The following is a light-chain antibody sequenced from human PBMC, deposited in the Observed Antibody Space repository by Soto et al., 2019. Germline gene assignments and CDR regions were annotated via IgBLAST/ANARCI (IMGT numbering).Light chain of an antibody. J-gene: IGKJ1*01. CDR1: QSVSSSY. V-gene: IGKV3-20*01. Sequence: EIVLTQSPGTLSLSPGERATLSCRASQSVSSSYLAWYQQKPGQAPRLLIYGASSRATGIPDRFSDSGSWKYFTLTISKMEPEDFAVYYCQQYGRSPRTFGKGTKVESK. CDR3: QQYGRSPRT. CDR2: GAS.